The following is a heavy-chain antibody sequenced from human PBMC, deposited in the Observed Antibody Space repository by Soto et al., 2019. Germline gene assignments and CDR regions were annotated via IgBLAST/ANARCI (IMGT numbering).Heavy chain of an antibody. Sequence: RASVKVSCKASGYTFTSYGISWVRQAPGQGLEWMGWISAYNGNTNYAQKLQGRVTMTTDTSTSTAYMELRSLRSDDTAVYYCARTVGATTAVWFDPWGQGTLVTVSS. CDR2: ISAYNGNT. J-gene: IGHJ5*02. D-gene: IGHD1-26*01. V-gene: IGHV1-18*01. CDR3: ARTVGATTAVWFDP. CDR1: GYTFTSYG.